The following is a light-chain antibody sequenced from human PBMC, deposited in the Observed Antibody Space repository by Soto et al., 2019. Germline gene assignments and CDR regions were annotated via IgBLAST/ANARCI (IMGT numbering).Light chain of an antibody. CDR1: QSINNRY. J-gene: IGKJ4*01. CDR2: AAS. CDR3: QQRSNWPT. Sequence: EIVLTQSPGTLSLSPGERATLSCRASQSINNRYLAWYQQKPGQAPRLLIYAASSRATGIPDRFSGSGSGTDFTLTISRLEPEDFAVYYCQQRSNWPTFGGGTKVEIK. V-gene: IGKV3D-20*02.